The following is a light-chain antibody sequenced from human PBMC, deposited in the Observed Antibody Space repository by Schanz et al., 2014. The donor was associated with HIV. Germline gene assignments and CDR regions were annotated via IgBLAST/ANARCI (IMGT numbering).Light chain of an antibody. Sequence: QSVLTQPASVSGSPGQSITISCTGTSSDVGGYNYVSWYQRHPGKAPKLMIYDVSNRPSGVSWRFSASKSGNTASLTISGLQAEDEADYYCGSYTTSNTLVFGTGTKLTVL. V-gene: IGLV2-14*03. J-gene: IGLJ1*01. CDR3: GSYTTSNTLV. CDR2: DVS. CDR1: SSDVGGYNY.